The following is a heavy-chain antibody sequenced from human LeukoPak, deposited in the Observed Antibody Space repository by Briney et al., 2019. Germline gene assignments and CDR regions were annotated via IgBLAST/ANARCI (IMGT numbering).Heavy chain of an antibody. CDR1: GFTFSSYS. Sequence: PGGSLRLSCAASGFTFSSYSMNWVRQAPGKGLEWVGRIKSRSNGGTTDYAAPVKGRFTISRDDSGNTLYLQMNSLTPEDTAVYYCSTEGYSYGYHSLDTWGQGTRVTVSS. V-gene: IGHV3-15*01. CDR2: IKSRSNGGTT. CDR3: STEGYSYGYHSLDT. J-gene: IGHJ3*02. D-gene: IGHD5-18*01.